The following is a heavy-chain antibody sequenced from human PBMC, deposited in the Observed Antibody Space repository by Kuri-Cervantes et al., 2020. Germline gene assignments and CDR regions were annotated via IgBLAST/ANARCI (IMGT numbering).Heavy chain of an antibody. J-gene: IGHJ6*02. D-gene: IGHD3-3*01. Sequence: ASVKVSCKASGYTFTGYYMHWVRQAPGQGLEWMGWINPNSGGTNYAQKLQGRVTMTTDTSTSTAYMELRSLRSDDTAVYYCARVPHYYDFWSGRPVGYGMDVWGQGTTVTVSS. CDR3: ARVPHYYDFWSGRPVGYGMDV. CDR2: INPNSGGT. CDR1: GYTFTGYY. V-gene: IGHV1-2*02.